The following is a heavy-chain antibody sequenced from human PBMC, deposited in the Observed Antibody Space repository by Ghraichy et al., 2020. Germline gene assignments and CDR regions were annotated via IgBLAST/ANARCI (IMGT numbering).Heavy chain of an antibody. J-gene: IGHJ6*02. CDR1: GFTFSSYA. CDR2: ISGSGGST. CDR3: AKDEVDYGSGSYYYYYGMDV. Sequence: GGSLRLSCAASGFTFSSYAMSWVRQAPGKGLEWVSAISGSGGSTYYADSVKGRFTISRDNSKNTLYLQMNSLRAEDTAVYYCAKDEVDYGSGSYYYYYGMDVWGQGTTVTVSS. V-gene: IGHV3-23*01. D-gene: IGHD3-10*01.